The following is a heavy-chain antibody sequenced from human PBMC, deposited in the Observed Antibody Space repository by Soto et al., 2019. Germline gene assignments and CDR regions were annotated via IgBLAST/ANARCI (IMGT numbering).Heavy chain of an antibody. CDR3: ATSQKGYNWNYFDH. J-gene: IGHJ4*02. CDR2: VFYTGFT. D-gene: IGHD1-20*01. V-gene: IGHV4-39*05. Sequence: PSLTCAVSGASISGSYYYWAWLRQSPGKGPEWIGSVFYTGFTSYNPSLESRVSVSVDTSKSQFSLKLSAVTAADTAVYYCATSQKGYNWNYFDHWGQGALVTVSS. CDR1: GASISGSYYY.